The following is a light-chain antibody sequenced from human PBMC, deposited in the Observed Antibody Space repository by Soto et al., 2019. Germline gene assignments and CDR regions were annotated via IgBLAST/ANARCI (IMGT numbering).Light chain of an antibody. V-gene: IGLV1-40*01. CDR3: QAYDYSLTASV. J-gene: IGLJ3*02. CDR2: GNR. CDR1: SSNLGAGYD. Sequence: QPVLTQPPSVSGAPGQRVNLSCTGNSSNLGAGYDVHWYQQLPGAAPKLVIFGNRNRPSGVPERFSGSKSGTSASLAITGLQAEDEADYYCQAYDYSLTASVFGGGTKLTVL.